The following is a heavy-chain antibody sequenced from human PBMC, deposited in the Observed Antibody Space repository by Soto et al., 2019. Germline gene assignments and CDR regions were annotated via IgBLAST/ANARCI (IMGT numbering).Heavy chain of an antibody. CDR3: ARDPYFGVGGV. V-gene: IGHV4-31*03. CDR2: IYYSGST. CDR1: CDSISSGGYY. Sequence: TSEPLSLTCTVSCDSISSGGYYWSWIRQHPGKGLEWIGYIYYSGSTYYNPSLKSRVTISVDTSKNQFSLKLSSVTAADTAVYYCARDPYFGVGGVWGQGKKVTGS. D-gene: IGHD3-3*01. J-gene: IGHJ3*01.